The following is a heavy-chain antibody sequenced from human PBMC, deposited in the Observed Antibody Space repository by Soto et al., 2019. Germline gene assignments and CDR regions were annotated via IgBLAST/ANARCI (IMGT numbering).Heavy chain of an antibody. CDR1: GFTVSSNY. D-gene: IGHD4-4*01. V-gene: IGHV3-66*01. CDR3: ARSLVSPSTVTTGQGNWFDP. Sequence: GGSLRLSCAASGFTVSSNYMSWVRQAPGKGLEWVSVIYSGGSTYYADSVKGRFTISRDNSKNTLYLQMNSLRAEDTAVYYCARSLVSPSTVTTGQGNWFDPWGQGTLVTVSS. J-gene: IGHJ5*02. CDR2: IYSGGST.